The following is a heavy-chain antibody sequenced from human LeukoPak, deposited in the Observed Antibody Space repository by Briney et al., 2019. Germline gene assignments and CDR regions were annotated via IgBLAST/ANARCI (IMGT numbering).Heavy chain of an antibody. CDR3: VRNPFMSAFDF. Sequence: ASLKVSCEASGYTFTDHYIHCVRQAPGQGPESMRLSNINNGDIGCVKRFQDRLTLSRDTSITTAYMEVGRLTSDDTHVYYCVRNPFMSAFDFWAQGTLVAVSS. J-gene: IGHJ4*02. V-gene: IGHV1-2*05. CDR1: GYTFTDHY. D-gene: IGHD3-10*02. CDR2: SNINNGDI.